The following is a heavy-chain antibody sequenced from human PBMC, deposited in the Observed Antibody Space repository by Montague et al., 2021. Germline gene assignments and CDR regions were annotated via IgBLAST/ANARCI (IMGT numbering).Heavy chain of an antibody. CDR2: MFYGGAT. J-gene: IGHJ5*02. Sequence: SETLSLTCTVSSGSIFHSHWSWVRQPPGKGLEWLGSMFYGGATSNNPSLKSRVTMSIDTSTNQFSLKLSFVTAADTAVYYCAKLDYFVSGSSYQGFDPWGQGILVTVSS. D-gene: IGHD3-10*01. CDR1: SGSIFHSH. V-gene: IGHV4-59*08. CDR3: AKLDYFVSGSSYQGFDP.